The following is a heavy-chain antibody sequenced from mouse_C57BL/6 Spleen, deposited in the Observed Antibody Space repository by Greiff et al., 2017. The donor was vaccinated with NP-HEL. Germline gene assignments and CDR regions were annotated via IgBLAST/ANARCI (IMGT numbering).Heavy chain of an antibody. CDR1: GFSLTSYG. Sequence: VMLVESGPGLVQPSQSLSITCTVSGFSLTSYGVHWVRQSPGKGLEWLGVIWSGGSTDYNAAFISRLSISKDNSKSQVFFKMNSLQADDTAIYYCARNDYHYAMDYWGQGTSVTVSS. CDR2: IWSGGST. V-gene: IGHV2-2*01. D-gene: IGHD2-4*01. J-gene: IGHJ4*01. CDR3: ARNDYHYAMDY.